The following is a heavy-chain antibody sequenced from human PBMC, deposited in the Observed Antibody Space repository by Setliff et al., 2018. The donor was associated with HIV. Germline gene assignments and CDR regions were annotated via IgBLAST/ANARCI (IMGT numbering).Heavy chain of an antibody. V-gene: IGHV5-51*01. CDR1: GYIFTGYW. D-gene: IGHD3-22*01. J-gene: IGHJ3*01. Sequence: LTLSCQVSGYIFTGYWVGWVRQMAGQRLEGMGMVHPVDSDVRYSPSFEGQFTISAEKSTSTAYLQWTGLKASDTAMYYCARIGDTSGYYFYIFDLWGQGTMVTVSS. CDR2: VHPVDSDV. CDR3: ARIGDTSGYYFYIFDL.